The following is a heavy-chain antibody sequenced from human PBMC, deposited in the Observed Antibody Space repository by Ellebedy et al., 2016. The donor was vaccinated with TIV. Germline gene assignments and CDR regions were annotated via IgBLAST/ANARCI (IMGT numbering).Heavy chain of an antibody. J-gene: IGHJ4*02. CDR2: ISDSGSHA. D-gene: IGHD1-26*01. CDR1: GFSFSSYS. CDR3: AKEWEGIKFDY. Sequence: GGSLRLXCATSGFSFSSYSMIWFRQAPGKGLEWVSVISDSGSHAFYADSVKGRFTISRDNSKNTLYLQMNSLRAKDTAVYYCAKEWEGIKFDYWGQGTLVTVSS. V-gene: IGHV3-23*01.